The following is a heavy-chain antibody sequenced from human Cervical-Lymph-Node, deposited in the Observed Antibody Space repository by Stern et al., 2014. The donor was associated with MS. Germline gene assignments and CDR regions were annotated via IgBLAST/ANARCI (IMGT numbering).Heavy chain of an antibody. CDR3: ATHRGRVTYYYGLDV. V-gene: IGHV1-24*01. CDR1: GYTLTEMS. Sequence: QDQLVQSGAEVKKPGASVKISCKVSGYTLTEMSMHWVRQAPGKGLEWMGGYDPQHGETVYAQKIQGRVTMAEDRSTDTAYMELTRLRSDDTAVYYCATHRGRVTYYYGLDVWGQGTTVTVSS. J-gene: IGHJ6*02. D-gene: IGHD2-21*02. CDR2: YDPQHGET.